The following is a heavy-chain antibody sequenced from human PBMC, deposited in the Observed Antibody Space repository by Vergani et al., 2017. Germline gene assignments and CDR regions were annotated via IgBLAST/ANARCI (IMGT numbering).Heavy chain of an antibody. CDR1: GFTFNSYG. Sequence: EVQVLESGGGLVQPGGSLRLSCAASGFTFNSYGMSWVRQAPGKGLEWVSAISGSGGSTYYADSVKGRFTISRDNSTNTLYLQMNSLRAEDTAVYYCAKDGLVVERAFDIWGQGTMVTVSS. D-gene: IGHD2-15*01. CDR2: ISGSGGST. J-gene: IGHJ3*02. V-gene: IGHV3-23*01. CDR3: AKDGLVVERAFDI.